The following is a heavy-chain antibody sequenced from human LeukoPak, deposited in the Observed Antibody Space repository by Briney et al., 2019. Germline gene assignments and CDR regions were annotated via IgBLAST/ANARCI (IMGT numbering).Heavy chain of an antibody. CDR1: GYTFTSYG. J-gene: IGHJ2*01. Sequence: GASVKVSCKASGYTFTSYGISWVRQAPGQGLEWMGWISAYNGNTNYAQKLQGRVTMTTDTSTSTAYMELRSLRSDDTAVYYCARAPSHSSSWLSDWYFDLWGRGTLVTVSS. V-gene: IGHV1-18*01. CDR2: ISAYNGNT. CDR3: ARAPSHSSSWLSDWYFDL. D-gene: IGHD6-13*01.